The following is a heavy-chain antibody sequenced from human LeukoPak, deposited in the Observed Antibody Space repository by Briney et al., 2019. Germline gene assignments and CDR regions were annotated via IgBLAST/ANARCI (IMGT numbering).Heavy chain of an antibody. CDR3: ARGGPNDF. V-gene: IGHV3-30-3*01. J-gene: IGHJ4*02. Sequence: PGGSLRLSCAASGFTFSSYAMHWVRQAPGKGLEWVAVISYDGSNKYYADSVKGRFTISRDNSKNTLYLQMNSLRAEGTAVYYCARGGPNDFLGPGTLVTVSS. CDR1: GFTFSSYA. CDR2: ISYDGSNK.